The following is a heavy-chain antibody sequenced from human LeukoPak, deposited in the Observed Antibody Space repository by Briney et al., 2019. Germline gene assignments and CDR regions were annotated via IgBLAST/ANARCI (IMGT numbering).Heavy chain of an antibody. CDR1: GFTFSTYV. V-gene: IGHV3-30*18. CDR3: AKEYCSTTNCLGD. D-gene: IGHD2-2*01. Sequence: GGSLRLSCAASGFTFSTYVFHWVRQAPGKGLEWVAVISYDGSEKYYADSVKGRFTISRDNSKNTLYLQMTSLRAEDTAVYHCAKEYCSTTNCLGDWGLGTLVTVSS. CDR2: ISYDGSEK. J-gene: IGHJ4*02.